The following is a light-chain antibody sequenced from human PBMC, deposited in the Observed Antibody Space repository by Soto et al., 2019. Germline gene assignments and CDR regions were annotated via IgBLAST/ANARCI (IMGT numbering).Light chain of an antibody. CDR3: QQYLQWPRT. CDR2: AAS. V-gene: IGKV1-39*01. J-gene: IGKJ1*01. Sequence: DIQMTQSPSSLSASVGDSLTITCRASQYISTYLNWYQQKPGKAPKLLIYAASSLQSGVPSRFSGSGSGTEFTLTISSLRSEDSVVYYCQQYLQWPRTFGQGTKVDIK. CDR1: QYISTY.